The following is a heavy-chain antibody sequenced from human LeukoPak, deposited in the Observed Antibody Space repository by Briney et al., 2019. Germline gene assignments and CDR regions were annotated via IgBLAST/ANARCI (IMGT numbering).Heavy chain of an antibody. Sequence: GGSLRLSCAASGFTFSSYEMNWVRQAPGKGLEWVSYISSSGSTIYYADSVKGRFSISRDNAKSSLYLQMNSLRAEDPAVYYCASSGYSYGPAAYYFDYWGQGALVTVSS. V-gene: IGHV3-48*03. D-gene: IGHD5-18*01. CDR2: ISSSGSTI. CDR1: GFTFSSYE. J-gene: IGHJ4*02. CDR3: ASSGYSYGPAAYYFDY.